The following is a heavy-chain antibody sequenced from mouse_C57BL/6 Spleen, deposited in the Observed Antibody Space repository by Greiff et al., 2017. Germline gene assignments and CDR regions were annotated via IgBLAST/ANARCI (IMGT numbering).Heavy chain of an antibody. CDR2: IDPSDSYT. D-gene: IGHD1-1*01. CDR3: ARGDYGSSGDFDY. V-gene: IGHV1-69*01. Sequence: QVQLQQPGAELVMPGASVKLSCKASGYTFTSYWMHWVKQRPGQGLEWIGEIDPSDSYTNYNQKFKGKSTLTVDKSSSTAYMQLSSLTSEDSAVYYCARGDYGSSGDFDYWGQGTTLTVSS. CDR1: GYTFTSYW. J-gene: IGHJ2*01.